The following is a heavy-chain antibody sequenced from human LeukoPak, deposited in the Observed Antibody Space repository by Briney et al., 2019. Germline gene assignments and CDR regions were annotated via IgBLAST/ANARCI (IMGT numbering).Heavy chain of an antibody. CDR3: ARVEMAKAYYFDY. CDR1: GGSISSSSYY. J-gene: IGHJ4*02. Sequence: SETLSLTCTVSGGSISSSSYYWGWIRQPPGKGLEWIGSIYYSGSTYYNPSLKSRVTISVDTSKNQFSLKLSSVTAADTAVYYCARVEMAKAYYFDYWGQGTLVTVSS. CDR2: IYYSGST. V-gene: IGHV4-39*01. D-gene: IGHD5-24*01.